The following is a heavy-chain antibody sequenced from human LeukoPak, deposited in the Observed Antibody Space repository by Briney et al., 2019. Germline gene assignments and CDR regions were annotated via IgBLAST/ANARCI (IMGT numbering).Heavy chain of an antibody. Sequence: GRSLRLSCAASGFTFSSYWMSWVRQAPGKGLEWVANIKQDGSEKYYVDSVKGRFTISRDNAKNSLYLQMNSLRAEDTAVYYCARGTIAAAGYYYFDYWGQGTQVTVSS. D-gene: IGHD6-13*01. J-gene: IGHJ4*02. V-gene: IGHV3-7*04. CDR1: GFTFSSYW. CDR3: ARGTIAAAGYYYFDY. CDR2: IKQDGSEK.